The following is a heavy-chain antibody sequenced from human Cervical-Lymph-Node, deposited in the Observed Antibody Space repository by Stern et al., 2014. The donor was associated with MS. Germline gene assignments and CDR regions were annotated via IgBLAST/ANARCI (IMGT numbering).Heavy chain of an antibody. CDR1: GFDVNANY. J-gene: IGHJ5*01. CDR3: ALTRMGPFDS. V-gene: IGHV3-66*01. Sequence: DVQLVESGGGLVQPGGSLRLSCAASGFDVNANYVSWVRQAPGKGLEWLSILYRGGRTFYADSVEGRFITSRDDARNTVYLQLTNLRAEDTAVYYCALTRMGPFDSSGQGTLVSVSS. D-gene: IGHD1/OR15-1a*01. CDR2: LYRGGRT.